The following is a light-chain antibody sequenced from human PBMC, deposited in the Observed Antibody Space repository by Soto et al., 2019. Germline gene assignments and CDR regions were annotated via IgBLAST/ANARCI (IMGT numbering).Light chain of an antibody. CDR2: TAS. J-gene: IGKJ1*01. Sequence: EIQMRTYPCNLSVSVGDRVTIACRASQTISSWLAWYQQKPGKAPKLLIYTASTLKSGVPSRFSGSGSGTEFTLTISSQQPDDFAIYYCQHYCSSSETLGQGTKVDIK. V-gene: IGKV1-5*03. CDR1: QTISSW. CDR3: QHYCSSSET.